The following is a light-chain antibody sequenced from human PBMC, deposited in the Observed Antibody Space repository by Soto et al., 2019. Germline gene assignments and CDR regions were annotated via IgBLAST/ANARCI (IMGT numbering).Light chain of an antibody. CDR2: EVS. Sequence: QSVLTQPASVSGSPGQSITISCTGTSSDVGGYNYVSWYQQHPGKAPKLKIYEVSNRPSGVSDRFSGSKSGNTASLTMSGLQAEDEADYYCSSFTSINTWVFGGGTKLTVL. V-gene: IGLV2-14*01. J-gene: IGLJ3*02. CDR1: SSDVGGYNY. CDR3: SSFTSINTWV.